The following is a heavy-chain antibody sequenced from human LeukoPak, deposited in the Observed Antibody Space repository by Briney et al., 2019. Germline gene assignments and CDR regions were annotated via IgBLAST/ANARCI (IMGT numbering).Heavy chain of an antibody. CDR1: GYSISSGYY. V-gene: IGHV4-38-2*02. J-gene: IGHJ3*02. CDR3: ARIFYSGSYYRKGGDAFDI. D-gene: IGHD1-26*01. Sequence: PSETLSLTCTVSGYSISSGYYWGWIRQPPGKGLEWIGSIYHSGSTYYNPSLKSRVTISVDTSKNQFSLKLSSVTAADTAVYYCARIFYSGSYYRKGGDAFDIWGQGTMVTVSS. CDR2: IYHSGST.